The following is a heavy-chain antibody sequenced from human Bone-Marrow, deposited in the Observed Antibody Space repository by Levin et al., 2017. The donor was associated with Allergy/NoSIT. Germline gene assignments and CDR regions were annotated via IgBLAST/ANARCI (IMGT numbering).Heavy chain of an antibody. CDR1: GLTFSSSW. D-gene: IGHD2-2*01. V-gene: IGHV3-74*01. J-gene: IGHJ5*02. CDR3: VRSTYRSIWFDL. Sequence: LSLTCAASGLTFSSSWMQWVRQAPGKGLEWVSHVKNDGSVRNYADSVKGRFTISRDNDKNTVYLQMSSLRAEDTAVYFCVRSTYRSIWFDLWGQGTLVTVSS. CDR2: VKNDGSVR.